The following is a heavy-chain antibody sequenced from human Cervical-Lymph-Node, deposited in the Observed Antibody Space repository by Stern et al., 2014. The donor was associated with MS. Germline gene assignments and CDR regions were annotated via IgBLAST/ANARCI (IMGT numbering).Heavy chain of an antibody. CDR3: ARDIARYSSSENWFDP. V-gene: IGHV1-46*01. Sequence: QVQLGQSGAEVKKPGASVKVSCKASGYTFTSYYMHWVRQAPGQGLEGMGIINPSGGSTSYAQKFQGRVTMTRDTSTSTVYMELSSLRSEDTAVYYCARDIARYSSSENWFDPWGQGTLVTVSS. D-gene: IGHD6-13*01. CDR2: INPSGGST. CDR1: GYTFTSYY. J-gene: IGHJ5*02.